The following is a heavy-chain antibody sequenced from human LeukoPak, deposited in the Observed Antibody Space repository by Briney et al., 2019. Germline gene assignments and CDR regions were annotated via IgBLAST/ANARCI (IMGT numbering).Heavy chain of an antibody. Sequence: ASVKVSCKVSGYSFTSNYIHWVRQAPGQGLEWMGMIYPRDGSTSYAQRFQDRVTVTRDTSTSTVHMELSGLRSEDTAVYYCARDQEGFDYWGQGTLVTVSS. CDR2: IYPRDGST. V-gene: IGHV1-46*01. CDR1: GYSFTSNY. CDR3: ARDQEGFDY. J-gene: IGHJ4*02.